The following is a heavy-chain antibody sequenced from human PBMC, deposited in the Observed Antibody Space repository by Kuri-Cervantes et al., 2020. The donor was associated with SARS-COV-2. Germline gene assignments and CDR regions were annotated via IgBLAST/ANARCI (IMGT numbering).Heavy chain of an antibody. CDR3: LSGSYYKGNY. J-gene: IGHJ4*01. V-gene: IGHV3-15*01. CDR2: IKSKTDGGTT. Sequence: GESLKISCAASGFTFSNAWMSWVRQAPGKGLEWVGRIKSKTDGGTTDYAAPVKGRFTISRDDSKNSLYLQMNSLRAEDTAVYYCLSGSYYKGNYWGQGTLVTVSS. D-gene: IGHD3-10*01. CDR1: GFTFSNAW.